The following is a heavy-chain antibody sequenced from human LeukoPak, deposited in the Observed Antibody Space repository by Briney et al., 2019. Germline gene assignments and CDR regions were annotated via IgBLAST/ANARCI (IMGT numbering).Heavy chain of an antibody. CDR1: GFTFSSHD. Sequence: GGSLRLSCAASGFTFSSHDMNWVRQAPGKGLEWISYIGTSDTTTFYADSVKGRFSTSRDNAKNSLYLHMNSLRVEDTAVYYCATDTPGDVDFGYWGQGTLVTVSS. V-gene: IGHV3-48*03. J-gene: IGHJ4*02. CDR2: IGTSDTTT. CDR3: ATDTPGDVDFGY. D-gene: IGHD3-10*01.